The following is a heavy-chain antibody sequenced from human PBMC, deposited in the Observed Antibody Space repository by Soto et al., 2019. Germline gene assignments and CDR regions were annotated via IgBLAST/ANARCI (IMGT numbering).Heavy chain of an antibody. CDR1: GGSIISTTYH. CDR2: IHYSGDT. J-gene: IGHJ6*03. Sequence: SETLSLTCSVSGGSIISTTYHWGWIRQPPGNGLEWIGNIHYSGDTHYNPSLKSRVTMSLDTSKNQFSLTLTSVTAADTAVYFCARSPSPGRLYYYSSRDVWGKGTTVPVSS. D-gene: IGHD3-10*01. CDR3: ARSPSPGRLYYYSSRDV. V-gene: IGHV4-39*01.